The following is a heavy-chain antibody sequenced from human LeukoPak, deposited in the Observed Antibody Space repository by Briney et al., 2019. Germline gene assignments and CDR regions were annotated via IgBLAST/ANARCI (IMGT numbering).Heavy chain of an antibody. CDR1: GGSFSGYY. Sequence: SETLSLTCAVYGGSFSGYYWSWIRQPPGKGLEWIGEINHSGSTNYNPSLESRVTISVDTSKNQFSLKLSSVTAADTAVYYCARRRWLQFLPFDYWGQGTLVTVSS. J-gene: IGHJ4*02. D-gene: IGHD5-24*01. CDR3: ARRRWLQFLPFDY. CDR2: INHSGST. V-gene: IGHV4-34*01.